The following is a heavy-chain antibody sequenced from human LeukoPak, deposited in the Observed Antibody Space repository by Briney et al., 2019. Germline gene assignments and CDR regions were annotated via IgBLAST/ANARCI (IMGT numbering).Heavy chain of an antibody. V-gene: IGHV4-39*07. D-gene: IGHD3-22*01. CDR2: IYYSGST. J-gene: IGHJ4*02. CDR1: GGSISSSSYS. CDR3: ARDPTYYYDSSEDY. Sequence: PSETLSLTCTVSGGSISSSSYSWGWIRQPPGKGLEWIGSIYYSGSTYYNPFLKSRVTISVDTSKNQFSLKLSSVTAADTAVYYCARDPTYYYDSSEDYWGQGTLVTVSS.